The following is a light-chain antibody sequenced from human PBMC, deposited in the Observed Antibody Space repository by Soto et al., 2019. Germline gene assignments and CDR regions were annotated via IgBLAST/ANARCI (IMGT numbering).Light chain of an antibody. CDR3: QQYGSSPTWT. V-gene: IGKV3-20*01. CDR1: LSVSVY. J-gene: IGKJ1*01. Sequence: VVLTQSPATLSLSPGERATLSCRTSLSVSVYLDWYQQKPGQAPRLLISDASNRATGIPARFSGSGSGTDFTLTISRLEPEDFAVYYCQQYGSSPTWTFGQGTKVDIK. CDR2: DAS.